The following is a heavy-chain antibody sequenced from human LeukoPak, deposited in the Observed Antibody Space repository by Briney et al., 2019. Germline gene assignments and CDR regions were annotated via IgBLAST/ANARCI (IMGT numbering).Heavy chain of an antibody. Sequence: GGSLRLSCAASGFTFSSHGMSWVRLAPGKGLEWVSGIIGGAGSTYYADSVKGRFTISGDNSKNTLFLQMNSLRAEDTAVYYCAHGAMYQLDYWGQGTLVTVSS. V-gene: IGHV3-23*01. CDR2: IIGGAGST. CDR3: AHGAMYQLDY. J-gene: IGHJ4*02. D-gene: IGHD2-2*01. CDR1: GFTFSSHG.